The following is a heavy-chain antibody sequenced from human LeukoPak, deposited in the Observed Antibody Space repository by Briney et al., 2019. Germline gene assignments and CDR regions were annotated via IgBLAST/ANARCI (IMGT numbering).Heavy chain of an antibody. D-gene: IGHD4-17*01. J-gene: IGHJ4*02. V-gene: IGHV3-21*01. Sequence: GGSLRLSCAASGFTFSSYWMSWVRQAPGKGLEWVSSISSSSSYIYYADSVKGRFTISRDNAKNSLYLQMNSLRAEDTAVYYCARGADYGDHFDYWGQGTLVTVSS. CDR3: ARGADYGDHFDY. CDR2: ISSSSSYI. CDR1: GFTFSSYW.